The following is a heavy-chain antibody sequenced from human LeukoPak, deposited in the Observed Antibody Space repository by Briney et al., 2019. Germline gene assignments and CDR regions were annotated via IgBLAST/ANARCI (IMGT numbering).Heavy chain of an antibody. CDR3: ARDSTPYSSGWYRDAFDI. CDR1: GGSISSYY. Sequence: SETLSLTCTVSGGSISSYYWSWIRQPPGKGLEWIGYIYYSGSTNYNPSLKSRVTISVDTSKNQFSLKLSSMTAADTAVYYCARDSTPYSSGWYRDAFDIWGQGTMVTVSS. D-gene: IGHD6-19*01. CDR2: IYYSGST. J-gene: IGHJ3*02. V-gene: IGHV4-59*01.